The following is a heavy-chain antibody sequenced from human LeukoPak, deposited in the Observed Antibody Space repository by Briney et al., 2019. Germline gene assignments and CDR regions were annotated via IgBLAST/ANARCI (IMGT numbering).Heavy chain of an antibody. CDR3: ARVGSGYSYYFDY. CDR1: GGSISCYY. D-gene: IGHD3-22*01. J-gene: IGHJ4*02. V-gene: IGHV4-59*01. Sequence: SETLSLTCTVSGGSISCYYWSWIRQPPGEGLEWIGYIYYSGSTNYNPSLKSRVTISVDTSKNQFSLKLSSVTAADTAVYYCARVGSGYSYYFDYWGQGTLVTVSS. CDR2: IYYSGST.